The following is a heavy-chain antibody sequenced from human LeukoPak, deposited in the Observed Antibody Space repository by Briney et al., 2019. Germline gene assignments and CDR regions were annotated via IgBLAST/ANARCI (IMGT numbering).Heavy chain of an antibody. V-gene: IGHV1-69*05. D-gene: IGHD5-24*01. CDR3: AREGGYNPYYYYYMDV. J-gene: IGHJ6*03. CDR1: GYTFTSYD. CDR2: IIPIFGTA. Sequence: SVKVSCKASGYTFTSYDINWVRQATGQGLEWMGRIIPIFGTANYAQKFQGRVTITTDESTSTAYMELSSLRSEDTAVYYCAREGGYNPYYYYYMDVWGKGTTVTVSS.